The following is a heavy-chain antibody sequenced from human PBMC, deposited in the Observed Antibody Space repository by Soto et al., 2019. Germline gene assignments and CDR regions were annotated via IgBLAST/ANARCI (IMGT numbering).Heavy chain of an antibody. CDR3: AKTRPRIAVARGYFDY. CDR2: ISYDGSNK. J-gene: IGHJ4*02. Sequence: PGGSLRLSCAASGFTFSSYGMHWVRQAPGKGLEWVAVISYDGSNKYYADSVKGRFTISRDNSKNTLYLQMNSLRAEDAAVYYCAKTRPRIAVARGYFDYWGQGTLVTVSS. D-gene: IGHD6-19*01. CDR1: GFTFSSYG. V-gene: IGHV3-30*18.